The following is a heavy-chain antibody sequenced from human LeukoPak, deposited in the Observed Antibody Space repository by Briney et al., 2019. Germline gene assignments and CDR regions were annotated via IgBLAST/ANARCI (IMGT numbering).Heavy chain of an antibody. J-gene: IGHJ4*02. CDR2: ISDRSTTI. CDR1: GFTFSNYN. D-gene: IGHD5/OR15-5a*01. Sequence: PGGSLRLSCAASGFTFSNYNMNWVRQAPGKGLKWVSYISDRSTTIYYADSVKGRFTISRDNAKNSLYLQMNSLRPEDTAVYYCARSPPGSTVTPGNYWGQGTLVTVSS. V-gene: IGHV3-48*01. CDR3: ARSPPGSTVTPGNY.